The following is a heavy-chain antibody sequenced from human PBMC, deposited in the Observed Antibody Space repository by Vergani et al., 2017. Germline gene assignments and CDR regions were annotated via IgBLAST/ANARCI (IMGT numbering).Heavy chain of an antibody. J-gene: IGHJ4*02. D-gene: IGHD6-19*01. CDR3: ARDREQWLVGYYFDY. CDR2: INSQNGQT. V-gene: IGHV1-18*04. Sequence: QVQLVQSGAEVKKPGASVKVSCKASGYTFNRYGISWVRLAPGQGLEWMGWINSQNGQTYYAQRLQGRVTMTTDTSTSTAYMELRSLKFDDTAVYYCARDREQWLVGYYFDYWGQGTLVTVSS. CDR1: GYTFNRYG.